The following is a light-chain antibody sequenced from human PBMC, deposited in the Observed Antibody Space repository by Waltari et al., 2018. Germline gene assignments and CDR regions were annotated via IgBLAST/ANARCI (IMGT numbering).Light chain of an antibody. J-gene: IGLJ2*01. CDR2: RRN. V-gene: IGLV10-54*04. CDR1: THNVDKHG. CDR3: TTWESSLRAGI. Sequence: QAGLTHPPSVSKGLGQTATLTCTGYTHNVDKHGAAWLQLHQGRPPKHLTYRRNDRPLGISERFSASRSGNTASLTISGVQPEDEAVYCSTTWESSLRAGIFCGGTKLTVL.